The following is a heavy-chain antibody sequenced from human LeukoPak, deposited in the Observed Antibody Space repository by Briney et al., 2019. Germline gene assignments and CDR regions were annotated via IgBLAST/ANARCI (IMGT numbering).Heavy chain of an antibody. V-gene: IGHV1-2*04. Sequence: GASVKVSCKASGYTFTGYYMHWVRQAPGQGLEWMGWINPNSGGTNYAQKFQGWVTTTRDTPISTAYMELSRLRSDDTAVYYCARDGVPGYSSGWYGDWGQGTLVIVSS. CDR3: ARDGVPGYSSGWYGD. CDR1: GYTFTGYY. J-gene: IGHJ4*02. D-gene: IGHD6-19*01. CDR2: INPNSGGT.